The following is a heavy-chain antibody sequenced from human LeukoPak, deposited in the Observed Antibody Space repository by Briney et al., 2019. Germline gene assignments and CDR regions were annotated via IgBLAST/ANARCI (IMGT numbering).Heavy chain of an antibody. V-gene: IGHV4-39*01. CDR1: GGSISSSSYY. CDR2: IYYSGST. J-gene: IGHJ4*02. D-gene: IGHD3-16*02. Sequence: PWETLSLTCTVSGGSISSSSYYWGWIRQPPGKGLEWIGSIYYSGSTYYNPSLKSRVTISVDTSKNQFSLKLSSVTAADTAVYYCARPNMITFGGVIVHPIDYWGQGTLVTVSS. CDR3: ARPNMITFGGVIVHPIDY.